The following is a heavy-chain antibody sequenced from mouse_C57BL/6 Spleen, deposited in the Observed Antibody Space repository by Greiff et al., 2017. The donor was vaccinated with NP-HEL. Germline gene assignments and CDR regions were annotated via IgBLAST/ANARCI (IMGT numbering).Heavy chain of an antibody. CDR2: IYPGSGST. CDR1: GYTFTSYW. J-gene: IGHJ4*01. CDR3: ARGNYAMDY. V-gene: IGHV1-55*01. Sequence: VQLQQSGAELVKPGASVKMSCKASGYTFTSYWITWVKQRPGQGLEWIGDIYPGSGSTNYNEKFKSKATVTVDTSSSTAYMQLSSLTSEDSAVYYCARGNYAMDYWGQGTSVTVSS.